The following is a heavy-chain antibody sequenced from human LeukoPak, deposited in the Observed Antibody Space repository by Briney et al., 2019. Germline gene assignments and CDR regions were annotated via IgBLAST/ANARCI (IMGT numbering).Heavy chain of an antibody. J-gene: IGHJ4*02. Sequence: ASVKVSCKASGYTFTSYYMHWVRQAPGQGLEWMGIINPSGGSTSYAQKFQGRVTMTRDTSTSTVYMELSSLKSEDTAVYYCASLFGVAGGPFDYWGQGTLVTVSS. V-gene: IGHV1-46*01. D-gene: IGHD3-3*01. CDR1: GYTFTSYY. CDR2: INPSGGST. CDR3: ASLFGVAGGPFDY.